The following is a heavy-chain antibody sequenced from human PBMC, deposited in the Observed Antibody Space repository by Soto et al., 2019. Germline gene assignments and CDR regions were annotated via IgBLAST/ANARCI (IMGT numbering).Heavy chain of an antibody. V-gene: IGHV3-30*18. J-gene: IGHJ4*02. CDR1: GFTFSSYG. D-gene: IGHD2-2*02. Sequence: PGGSLRLSCAASGFTFSSYGMHWVRQAPGKGLEWVAVISYDGSNKYYADSVKGRFTISRDNSKNTLYLQMNSLRAEDTAVYYCAKDLRPAAAIPLDYWGQGTLVTVSS. CDR2: ISYDGSNK. CDR3: AKDLRPAAAIPLDY.